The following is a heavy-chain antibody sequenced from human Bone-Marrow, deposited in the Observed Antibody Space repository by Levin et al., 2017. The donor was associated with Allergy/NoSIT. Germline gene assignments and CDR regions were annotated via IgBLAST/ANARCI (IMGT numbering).Heavy chain of an antibody. CDR2: ISYDGSNK. V-gene: IGHV3-30-3*01. D-gene: IGHD6-13*01. CDR3: ARDPSSSSWTHYYYYYMDV. Sequence: GGSLRLSCAASGFTFSSYAMHWVRQAPGKGLEWVAVISYDGSNKYYADSVKGRFTISRDNSKNTLYLQMNSLRAEDTAVYYCARDPSSSSWTHYYYYYMDVWGKGTTVTVSS. J-gene: IGHJ6*03. CDR1: GFTFSSYA.